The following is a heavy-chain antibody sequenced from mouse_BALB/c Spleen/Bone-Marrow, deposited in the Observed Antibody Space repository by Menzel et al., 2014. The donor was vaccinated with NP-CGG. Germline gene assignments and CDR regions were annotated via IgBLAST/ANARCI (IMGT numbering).Heavy chain of an antibody. J-gene: IGHJ2*01. CDR3: ARYGNYFDY. D-gene: IGHD2-1*01. CDR2: IYYSGTI. V-gene: IGHV3-5*02. CDR1: GISITTGNYR. Sequence: EVQLQQSGPGLVKPSQTVSLTCTVTGISITTGNYRWSWIRQFPGNKLEWIGYIYYSGTITYNPSLTSRTTITRDTSKNQFFPGMNSLTAEDTATYYCARYGNYFDYWGQGTTLTVSS.